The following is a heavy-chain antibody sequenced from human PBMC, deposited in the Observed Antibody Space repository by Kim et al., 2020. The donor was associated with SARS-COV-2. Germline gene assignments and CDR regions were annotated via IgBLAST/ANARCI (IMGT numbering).Heavy chain of an antibody. D-gene: IGHD6-13*01. CDR3: ARRQQLIYYFEY. CDR1: GGSISSSSYY. Sequence: SETLSLTCTVSGGSISSSSYYWGWICQPPGTGLEWIGSSYYSGSTYYNPSLKSRVTISVDTSKNQFSLKLSSVTDADTAVYYCARRQQLIYYFEYWSQGNLVTVSS. V-gene: IGHV4-39*01. CDR2: SYYSGST. J-gene: IGHJ4*02.